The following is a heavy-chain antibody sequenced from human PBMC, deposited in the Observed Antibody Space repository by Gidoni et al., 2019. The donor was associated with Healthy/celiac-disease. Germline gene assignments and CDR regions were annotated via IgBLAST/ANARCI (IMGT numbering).Heavy chain of an antibody. CDR3: ARHQGPYYYYGMDV. Sequence: QVQLQESGPGLVKPSETLSLTCPVSGGSHSRYYWSWTRQPPGKGLEWIGYISYSGSTTYNPSLKSRVTISVDTSKNQFSLKLSSVTAADTAVYYCARHQGPYYYYGMDVWGQGTTVTVSS. V-gene: IGHV4-59*08. CDR2: ISYSGST. CDR1: GGSHSRYY. J-gene: IGHJ6*02.